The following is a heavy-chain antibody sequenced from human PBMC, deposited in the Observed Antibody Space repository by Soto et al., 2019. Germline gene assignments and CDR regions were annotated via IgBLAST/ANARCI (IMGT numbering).Heavy chain of an antibody. V-gene: IGHV1-18*04. CDR3: ARRAQPSSGWYRYYYYYGMDV. J-gene: IGHJ6*02. CDR2: ISAYNGNT. CDR1: GYTFTSYG. Sequence: ASVKVSCKASGYTFTSYGISCVRQAPGQGLEWMGWISAYNGNTNYAQKLQGRVTMTTDTSTSTAYMELRSLRSDDTAVYYCARRAQPSSGWYRYYYYYGMDVWGQGTTVTVSS. D-gene: IGHD6-19*01.